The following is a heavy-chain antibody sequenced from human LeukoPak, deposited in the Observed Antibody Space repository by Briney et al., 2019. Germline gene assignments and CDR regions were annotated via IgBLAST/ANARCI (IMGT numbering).Heavy chain of an antibody. CDR2: IYTSGST. CDR3: ARHASAYYYDSSGYENWFDP. V-gene: IGHV4-4*09. CDR1: GGSISSYY. D-gene: IGHD3-22*01. J-gene: IGHJ5*02. Sequence: PSETLSLTCTVSGGSISSYYWSWIRQPPGKGLEWIGYIYTSGSTNYNPSLKSRVTISVDTSKNQFSPELSSVTAADTAVYYCARHASAYYYDSSGYENWFDPWGQGTLVTVSS.